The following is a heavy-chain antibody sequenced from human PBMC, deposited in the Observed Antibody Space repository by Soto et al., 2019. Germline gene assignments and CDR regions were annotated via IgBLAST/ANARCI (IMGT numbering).Heavy chain of an antibody. Sequence: SETLSLTCTFSGDSVTTYYLTWIRQSPEKGLEWIGYMHYTGFSHYSPSLKSRLTISVDTSKNQFTLKLTSVTAADTAVYYCARAPPTGPTHYFDYWGQGTLVTVSS. V-gene: IGHV4-59*02. CDR3: ARAPPTGPTHYFDY. D-gene: IGHD4-4*01. CDR2: MHYTGFS. J-gene: IGHJ4*02. CDR1: GDSVTTYY.